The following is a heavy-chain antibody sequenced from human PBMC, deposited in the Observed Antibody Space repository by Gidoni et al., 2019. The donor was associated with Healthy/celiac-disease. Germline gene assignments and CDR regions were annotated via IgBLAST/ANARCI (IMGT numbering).Heavy chain of an antibody. V-gene: IGHV3-30*18. D-gene: IGHD2-2*01. Sequence: QVQLVESGGGVVQPGRSLRLSCAASGFTFSSYAMPWVRQAPGKGLEWVAVISYDGSNKYYADSVKGRFTISRDNSKNTLYLQMNSLRAEDTAVYYCAKDSSPEMMNSVGGMGHPFDYWGQGTLVTVSS. J-gene: IGHJ4*02. CDR3: AKDSSPEMMNSVGGMGHPFDY. CDR2: ISYDGSNK. CDR1: GFTFSSYA.